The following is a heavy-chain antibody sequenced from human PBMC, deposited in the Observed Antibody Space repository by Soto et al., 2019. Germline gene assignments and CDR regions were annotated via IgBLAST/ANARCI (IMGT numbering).Heavy chain of an antibody. J-gene: IGHJ6*02. CDR2: ISYDGNNR. D-gene: IGHD1-26*01. CDR3: SKQQVGATDYYYYGMDV. Sequence: GGSLRLSCAASGFTFSSFGMHWVRQAPGKGLEWVALISYDGNNRYSADSVKGRFTISRDNSKNTPYLQMNSLRAEDTAVYYCSKQQVGATDYYYYGMDVWGQGTTVTVSS. CDR1: GFTFSSFG. V-gene: IGHV3-30*18.